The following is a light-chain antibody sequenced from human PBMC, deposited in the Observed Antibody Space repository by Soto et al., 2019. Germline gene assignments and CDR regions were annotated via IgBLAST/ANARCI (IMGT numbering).Light chain of an antibody. CDR1: QSISSA. Sequence: AIQLTQSPSSLSASVGDRVTLTCRASQSISSALAWYQQKPGKAPKLLIYDASSLGSGVPSRFSGSGSGTGFTLTIRSLRPEDFGTYYCQELKSYPLTFGGGNKGENK. CDR2: DAS. CDR3: QELKSYPLT. J-gene: IGKJ4*01. V-gene: IGKV1-13*02.